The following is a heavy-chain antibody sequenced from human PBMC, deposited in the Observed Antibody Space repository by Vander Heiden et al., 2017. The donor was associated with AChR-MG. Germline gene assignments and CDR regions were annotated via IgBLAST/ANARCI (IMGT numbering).Heavy chain of an antibody. CDR2: IIGGGGST. Sequence: EVQLLESGGGLVQPGGSLRPSWAASGFTFSRCDVSGVRQAPGKGLEWVSAIIGGGGSTYYADSGKGRFTISRDNSKNTLYLQMNSLRAEDTAVYYCAKDLKLVIRILDWGAFDYWGQGTLVTVSS. CDR1: GFTFSRCD. J-gene: IGHJ4*02. D-gene: IGHD2-8*02. CDR3: AKDLKLVIRILDWGAFDY. V-gene: IGHV3-23*01.